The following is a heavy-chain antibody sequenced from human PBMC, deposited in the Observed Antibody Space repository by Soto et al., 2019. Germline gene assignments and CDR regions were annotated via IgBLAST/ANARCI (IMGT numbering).Heavy chain of an antibody. J-gene: IGHJ6*02. CDR3: ARVIRRYSSAPYYYYYGLDV. V-gene: IGHV1-18*01. CDR2: ISAYNGNT. Sequence: QVQLVQSGAEVKKPGASVKVSCKASGYTFTSYGISWVRQAPGQGLEWMGWISAYNGNTNYAQKHQGRVTMTTDTSTSTVYMELRSLRSDDTAVYYCARVIRRYSSAPYYYYYGLDVWGQGTTVTVSS. CDR1: GYTFTSYG. D-gene: IGHD6-19*01.